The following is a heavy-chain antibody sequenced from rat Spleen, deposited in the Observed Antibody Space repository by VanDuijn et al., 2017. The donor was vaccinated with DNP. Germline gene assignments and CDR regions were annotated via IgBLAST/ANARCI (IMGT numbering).Heavy chain of an antibody. CDR2: ISYEGSGT. CDR1: GFTFSDYY. V-gene: IGHV5-7*01. D-gene: IGHD1-12*01. Sequence: EVQLVESGGGLVQPGRSLKLSCAASGFTFSDYYMAWVRQAPKEGLEWVASISYEGSGTYYRDSVKGRFTISRDNPKSTLNLQMDSLRSEDTATYYCTTLNYYASLSGYFDYWGQGVMVTVSS. CDR3: TTLNYYASLSGYFDY. J-gene: IGHJ2*01.